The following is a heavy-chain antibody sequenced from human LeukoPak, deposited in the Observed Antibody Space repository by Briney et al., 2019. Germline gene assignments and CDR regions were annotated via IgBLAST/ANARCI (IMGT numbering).Heavy chain of an antibody. Sequence: PGGSLRLSCAASGSTFSSYSMNWVRQPPGKGLEWIGEINHSGSTNYNPSLKSRVTISVDTSKNQFSLKLSSVTAADTAVYYCARESGHYYYYGMDVWGQGTTVTVSS. D-gene: IGHD1-26*01. V-gene: IGHV4-34*01. J-gene: IGHJ6*02. CDR3: ARESGHYYYYGMDV. CDR2: INHSGST. CDR1: GSTFSSYS.